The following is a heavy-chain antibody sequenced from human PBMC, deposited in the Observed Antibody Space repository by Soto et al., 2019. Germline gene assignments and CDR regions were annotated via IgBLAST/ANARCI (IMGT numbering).Heavy chain of an antibody. CDR1: GFTFSDYA. CDR3: AKGGRQWLVTSDFNY. J-gene: IGHJ4*02. D-gene: IGHD6-19*01. Sequence: VQLVESGGGVVQPGRSLRLSCAASGFTFSDYAMHWVRQAPGKGLEWVAVVSHDGRNTHYADSVKGRSTISRDSSKNTVSLERTSLRAEDTAVYYCAKGGRQWLVTSDFNYWGQGALVTVSS. CDR2: VSHDGRNT. V-gene: IGHV3-30*18.